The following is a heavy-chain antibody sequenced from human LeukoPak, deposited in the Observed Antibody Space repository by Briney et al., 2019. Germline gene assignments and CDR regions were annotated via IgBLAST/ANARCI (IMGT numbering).Heavy chain of an antibody. Sequence: PGGSLRLSCTASGFTFSSYSMNWVRQAPGKGLEWVSSISSSSSYIYYADSVKGRFTISRDNAKNSLYLQMNSLRAEDTAVYYCARDAPYSRSFDYWGQGTLVTVSS. D-gene: IGHD1-26*01. CDR3: ARDAPYSRSFDY. V-gene: IGHV3-21*01. J-gene: IGHJ4*02. CDR1: GFTFSSYS. CDR2: ISSSSSYI.